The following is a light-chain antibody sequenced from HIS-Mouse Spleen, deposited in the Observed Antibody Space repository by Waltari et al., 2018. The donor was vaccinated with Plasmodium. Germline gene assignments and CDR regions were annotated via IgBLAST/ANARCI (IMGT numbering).Light chain of an antibody. Sequence: SSELTQDPAVSVPLVPTVMLTSLGDSPRSYYPSWYQEKPGQAPVLVIYGKNNRPSGIPDRFSGSSSGNTASLTITGAQAEDEADYYCNSRDSSGNHLVFGGGTKLTVL. V-gene: IGLV3-19*01. CDR3: NSRDSSGNHLV. CDR1: SPRSYY. CDR2: GKN. J-gene: IGLJ2*01.